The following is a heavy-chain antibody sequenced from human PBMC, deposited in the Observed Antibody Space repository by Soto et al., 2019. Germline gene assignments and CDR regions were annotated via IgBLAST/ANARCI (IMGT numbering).Heavy chain of an antibody. Sequence: PGGSLRLSCAASGFTFSSYAMGWVNQAPGKGLELVSTISAGGGRTYYADSVKGRFTISRDNSKNTLYLQMNSLRAEDTAVYYCTKGYYYDTCGYFDSWGQGTLVTVSS. J-gene: IGHJ4*02. CDR1: GFTFSSYA. CDR3: TKGYYYDTCGYFDS. D-gene: IGHD3-22*01. V-gene: IGHV3-23*01. CDR2: ISAGGGRT.